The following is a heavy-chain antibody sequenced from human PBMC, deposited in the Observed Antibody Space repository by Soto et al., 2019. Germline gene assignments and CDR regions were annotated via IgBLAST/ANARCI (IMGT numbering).Heavy chain of an antibody. CDR2: ISGNDGTT. V-gene: IGHV3-11*01. CDR1: GFTFDNYY. J-gene: IGHJ4*02. Sequence: GGSLRLSCVASGFTFDNYYMSWIRQAPGKGLEWVSYISGNDGTTYYADSLKGRFTISRDNAKNSLYLQLNSLRAEDTAVYYCAREINYSRYPRVIDYWGQGTLVTVSS. CDR3: AREINYSRYPRVIDY. D-gene: IGHD1-7*01.